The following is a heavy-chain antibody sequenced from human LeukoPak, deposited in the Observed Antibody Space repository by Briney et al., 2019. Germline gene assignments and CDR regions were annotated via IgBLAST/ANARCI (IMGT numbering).Heavy chain of an antibody. D-gene: IGHD6-13*01. J-gene: IGHJ6*03. CDR3: ARDRHIAAAVYYYYMDV. CDR1: GYTFTSYI. V-gene: IGHV1-18*01. Sequence: ASVKVSCKASGYTFTSYIISWVRQAPGQGLEWMGWINAYNGNTDYAQRVQGRVTMTTDTSTSTAYMELRSLRSDDTAVYYCARDRHIAAAVYYYYMDVWGKGTPVTDSS. CDR2: INAYNGNT.